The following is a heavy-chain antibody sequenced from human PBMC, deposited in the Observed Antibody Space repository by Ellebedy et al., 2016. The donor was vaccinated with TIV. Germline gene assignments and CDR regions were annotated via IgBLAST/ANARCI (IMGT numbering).Heavy chain of an antibody. CDR1: GFTFRSHG. CDR2: ISSDGSNK. CDR3: ARGGSSGSSDY. J-gene: IGHJ4*02. D-gene: IGHD3-10*01. Sequence: GESLKISXVDSGFTFRSHGIYWVRQAPGKGLEWVAVISSDGSNKYYADSVKGRFTISRDNSKNTLYLQMNSLRTDDMAVYYCARGGSSGSSDYWGQGTLVTVSS. V-gene: IGHV3-30*03.